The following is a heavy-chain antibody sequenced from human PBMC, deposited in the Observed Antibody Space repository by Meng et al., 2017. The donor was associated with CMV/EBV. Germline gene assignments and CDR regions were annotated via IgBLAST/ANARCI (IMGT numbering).Heavy chain of an antibody. CDR2: ISSSSSYI. CDR1: GFTFSSYS. V-gene: IGHV3-21*01. J-gene: IGHJ1*01. D-gene: IGHD6-13*01. CDR3: ARDVSSSWYVEYFQH. Sequence: GGSLRLSCAASGFTFSSYSMNWVRQAPGKGLEWVSSISSSSSYIYYADSVKGRFTISRDNAKNSLYLQMNSLRAEDTAVYYCARDVSSSWYVEYFQHWGQGTLVTAPQ.